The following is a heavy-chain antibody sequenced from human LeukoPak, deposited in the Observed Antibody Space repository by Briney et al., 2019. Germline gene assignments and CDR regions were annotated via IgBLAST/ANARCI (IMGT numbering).Heavy chain of an antibody. CDR2: ISTSGST. D-gene: IGHD5-24*01. V-gene: IGHV4-4*07. CDR1: GASISNYY. J-gene: IGHJ2*01. Sequence: SETLSLTCTVSGASISNYYWSWIRQPAGKGLEWLGRISTSGSTNYNPSLKSRVTMSVDTSKNQFSLKLSSVTAADTALYYCARGIWEMATIPYWYFDIWGRGTLVTVSS. CDR3: ARGIWEMATIPYWYFDI.